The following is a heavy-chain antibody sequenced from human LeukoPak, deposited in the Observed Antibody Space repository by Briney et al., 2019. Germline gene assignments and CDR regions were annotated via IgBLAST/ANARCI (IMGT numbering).Heavy chain of an antibody. Sequence: SETLSLTCTVSGGSISSGGYYWSWIRQHPGKGLEWIGYIYYSGSTYYNPSLKSRVTMSVDTSKNQFSLKLSSVTAADTAVYYCVGTNYYDSSGFDYWGQGTLVTVSS. J-gene: IGHJ4*02. CDR1: GGSISSGGYY. V-gene: IGHV4-31*03. CDR3: VGTNYYDSSGFDY. D-gene: IGHD3-22*01. CDR2: IYYSGST.